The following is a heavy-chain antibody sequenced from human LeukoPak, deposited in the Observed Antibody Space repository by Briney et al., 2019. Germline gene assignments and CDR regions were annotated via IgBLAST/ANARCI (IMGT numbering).Heavy chain of an antibody. CDR2: IYHSGRT. CDR1: GYSISSGSY. Sequence: PSETLSLTCTVSGYSISSGSYWGWIRQPPGKGLEWIGSIYHSGRTYNNPSLKSRVTISVDTSKNQFSLKLSSVTAANTAVYYCARGDSSGYYGAFDFWGQGTMVTVSS. CDR3: ARGDSSGYYGAFDF. D-gene: IGHD3-22*01. V-gene: IGHV4-38-2*02. J-gene: IGHJ3*01.